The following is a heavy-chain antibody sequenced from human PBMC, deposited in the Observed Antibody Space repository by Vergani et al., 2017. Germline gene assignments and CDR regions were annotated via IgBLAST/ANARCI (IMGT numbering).Heavy chain of an antibody. CDR1: GFSFSGYW. V-gene: IGHV3-74*02. CDR2: IKSDGSIT. Sequence: QLVESGGGLVQPGRSLRLSCEGSGFSFSGYWMHWVRQSPEKGLVWVSRIKSDGSITNYADSVKGRFTISRDNAKNTLYLEMNSLRGDDTAIYYCVRARCSGPCFMSNWFDSWGQGTLVTVSS. J-gene: IGHJ5*01. D-gene: IGHD5-12*01. CDR3: VRARCSGPCFMSNWFDS.